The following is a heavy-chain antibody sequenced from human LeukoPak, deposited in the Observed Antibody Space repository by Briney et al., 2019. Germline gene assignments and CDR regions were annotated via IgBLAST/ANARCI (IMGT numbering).Heavy chain of an antibody. V-gene: IGHV3-21*01. CDR2: ISSSSSYI. J-gene: IGHJ4*02. CDR1: GFTFSSYS. CDR3: AGGPGSGTYYTFDY. Sequence: GGSLRLSCAASGFTFSSYSMNWVRHAPGKGLEWVSSISSSSSYIYYADSVKGRFTISRDNAKNSLYLQMNSLRAEDTAAYYCAGGPGSGTYYTFDYWGQGTLVTVSS. D-gene: IGHD3-10*01.